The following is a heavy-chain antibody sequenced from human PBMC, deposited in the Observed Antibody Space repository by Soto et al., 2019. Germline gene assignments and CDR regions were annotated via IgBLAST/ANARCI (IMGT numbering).Heavy chain of an antibody. V-gene: IGHV1-3*01. CDR1: GYTFTNYA. D-gene: IGHD1-26*01. J-gene: IGHJ5*02. Sequence: QVQLVQSGAEVKKPGASVKVSCKASGYTFTNYAMHWVRQAHGQRLEWMGWINAGNGNRKYSQKFQGRVTITRDTSASTAYVELSSLRSDDTAVYYCARDCGACDPWGQGTLVTVSS. CDR3: ARDCGACDP. CDR2: INAGNGNR.